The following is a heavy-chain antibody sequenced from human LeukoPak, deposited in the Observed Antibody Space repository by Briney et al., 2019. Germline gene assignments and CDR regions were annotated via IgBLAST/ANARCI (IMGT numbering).Heavy chain of an antibody. CDR1: GFTFSSYW. Sequence: GGSLRLSCAASGFTFSSYWMSWVRQAPGKGLEWVANIKQDGSEKYYVDSVKGRFTISRDNAKNSLYLQMNSLRAEDTAVYYCARYYYDSSGYMGAFDIWGQGTMVTVSS. CDR2: IKQDGSEK. V-gene: IGHV3-7*01. D-gene: IGHD3-22*01. J-gene: IGHJ3*02. CDR3: ARYYYDSSGYMGAFDI.